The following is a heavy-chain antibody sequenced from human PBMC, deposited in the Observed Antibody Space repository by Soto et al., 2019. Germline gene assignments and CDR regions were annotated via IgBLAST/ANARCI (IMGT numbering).Heavy chain of an antibody. Sequence: EAQLLASGGGLVQPGGSLRLSCVSSGFTFNNYGMSWVRQAPGKGLEWVSSISGSGDTTYYAASVKGRFTISRDNSKDRLYVYMNSLRAEDTAVYYCARDPVRGLGIAFDIWGRGTVLTVSS. CDR1: GFTFNNYG. J-gene: IGHJ3*02. CDR3: ARDPVRGLGIAFDI. V-gene: IGHV3-23*01. CDR2: ISGSGDTT. D-gene: IGHD4-17*01.